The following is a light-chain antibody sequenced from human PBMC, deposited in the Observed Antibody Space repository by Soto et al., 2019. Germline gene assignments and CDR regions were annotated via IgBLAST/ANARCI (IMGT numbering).Light chain of an antibody. CDR2: YIS. V-gene: IGKV3D-15*01. CDR1: QSVSSAN. Sequence: EIVLTQSPGTLSLSPGERATLSCRASQSVSSANFAWYQQKPGQAPRLLIYYISTRATGIPARFSGSGSGTEFTLTINSLQSEDSAVYYCQQHNQWPITFGQGTRLEIK. J-gene: IGKJ5*01. CDR3: QQHNQWPIT.